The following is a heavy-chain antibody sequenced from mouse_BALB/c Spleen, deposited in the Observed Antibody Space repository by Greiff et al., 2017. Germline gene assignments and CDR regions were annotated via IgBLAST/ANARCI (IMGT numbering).Heavy chain of an antibody. CDR3: ARGYGNYGYYYAMDY. CDR2: ISYSGST. J-gene: IGHJ4*01. V-gene: IGHV3-2*02. Sequence: EAQLQQSGPGLVKPSQSLSLTCTVTGYSITSDYAWNWIRQFPGNKLEWMGYISYSGSTSYNPSLKSRISITRDTSKNQFFLQLNSVTTEDTATYYCARGYGNYGYYYAMDYWGQGTSVTVSS. CDR1: GYSITSDYA. D-gene: IGHD2-1*01.